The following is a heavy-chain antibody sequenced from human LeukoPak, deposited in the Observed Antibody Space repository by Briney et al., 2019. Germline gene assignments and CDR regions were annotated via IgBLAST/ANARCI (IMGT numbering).Heavy chain of an antibody. CDR3: ARGGFAHAFDI. V-gene: IGHV3-74*01. CDR2: INNDGSDM. J-gene: IGHJ3*02. CDR1: GFTFSDYW. Sequence: GGSLRLSCAASGFTFSDYWIHWVRQAPGKGLEWVSRINNDGSDMIYADSVRGRSTISRNNAKNTLFLQLNSLRADDTAVYFCARGGFAHAFDIWGQGTMVTVSS.